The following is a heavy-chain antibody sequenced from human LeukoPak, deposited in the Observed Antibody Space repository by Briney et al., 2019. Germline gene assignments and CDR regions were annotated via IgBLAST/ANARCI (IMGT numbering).Heavy chain of an antibody. CDR2: IKKDGSGI. Sequence: TGGSPRLSCAVSGFPFSNSWMYWVRQAPGKGLEGVANIKKDGSGISYVESVKGRFIISRDNSRNSLYLQMNSLKVEDTAVYFCAGGNAMDVWGKGTAVTVYS. CDR3: AGGNAMDV. CDR1: GFPFSNSW. V-gene: IGHV3-7*03. J-gene: IGHJ6*04.